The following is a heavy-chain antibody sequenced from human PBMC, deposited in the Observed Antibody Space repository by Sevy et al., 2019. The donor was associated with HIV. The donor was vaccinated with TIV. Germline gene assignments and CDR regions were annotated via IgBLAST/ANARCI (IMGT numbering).Heavy chain of an antibody. CDR1: GFTFSDYY. D-gene: IGHD5-18*01. Sequence: GGSLRLSCVASGFTFSDYYMSWIRQAPGKGLEWVSYISTGSTYTNYADSVKGRFTVSRDNSENSLSLQMNSLRAEDTAVYYCARVRYNYGSYYFDYWGQGTLVTVSS. CDR2: ISTGSTYT. J-gene: IGHJ4*02. V-gene: IGHV3-11*06. CDR3: ARVRYNYGSYYFDY.